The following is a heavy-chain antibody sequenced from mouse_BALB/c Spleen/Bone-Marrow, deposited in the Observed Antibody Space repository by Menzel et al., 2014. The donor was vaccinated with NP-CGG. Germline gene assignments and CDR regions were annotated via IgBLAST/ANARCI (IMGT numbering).Heavy chain of an antibody. V-gene: IGHV2-9*02. Sequence: VMLVESGPGLVAPSQSLSITCTVSGFSLTSYGVHWVRQPPGKGLEWLGVIWAGGSTNYNSALMSGLSISKDNSKSQVFLKMNSLQTDDTAMYYCARDPYYDYDDGGDYWGQGTSVTVSS. CDR3: ARDPYYDYDDGGDY. D-gene: IGHD2-4*01. CDR2: IWAGGST. CDR1: GFSLTSYG. J-gene: IGHJ4*01.